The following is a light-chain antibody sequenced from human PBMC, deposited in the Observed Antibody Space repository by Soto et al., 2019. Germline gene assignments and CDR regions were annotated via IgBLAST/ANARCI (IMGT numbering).Light chain of an antibody. CDR3: QQYGSSPPYT. J-gene: IGKJ2*01. Sequence: EIVLTQSPGTLSLSPGERATLSCRASHSVSSSYLAWYQQKPGQAPRLLIYGASSRAAGIPGRFSGSGSGTGFTFTISRLEPEDFAVYYWQQYGSSPPYTFGQGTKLEIK. V-gene: IGKV3-20*01. CDR1: HSVSSSY. CDR2: GAS.